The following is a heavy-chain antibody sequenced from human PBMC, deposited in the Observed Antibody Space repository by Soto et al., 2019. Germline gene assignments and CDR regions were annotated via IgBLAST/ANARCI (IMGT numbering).Heavy chain of an antibody. CDR1: GGSLIDYD. Sequence: QVQLQQWGAGLLKPSETLSLTCAVYGGSLIDYDWSWIRQPPGKGLEWIGEIEQGGSTNYNPSLQSRVAISIATSKKQFPLTLHSVTAADTAVYDCTRGGGGPGRYWGQGTLVTVSS. CDR2: IEQGGST. CDR3: TRGGGGPGRY. D-gene: IGHD1-26*01. J-gene: IGHJ4*02. V-gene: IGHV4-34*01.